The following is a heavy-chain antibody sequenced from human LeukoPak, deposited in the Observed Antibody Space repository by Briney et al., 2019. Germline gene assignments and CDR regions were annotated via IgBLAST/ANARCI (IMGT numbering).Heavy chain of an antibody. CDR1: GFTFSSYG. CDR2: IRYDGSNK. CDR3: ARHALSDILTGYSDY. Sequence: GGSLRLSCAASGFTFSSYGMHWVRQAPGKGLEWVAFIRYDGSNKYYADSVKGRFTISRDNSKNSLYLQMNNLRAEDTAVYYCARHALSDILTGYSDYWGQGTLVTVSS. J-gene: IGHJ4*02. D-gene: IGHD3-9*01. V-gene: IGHV3-30*02.